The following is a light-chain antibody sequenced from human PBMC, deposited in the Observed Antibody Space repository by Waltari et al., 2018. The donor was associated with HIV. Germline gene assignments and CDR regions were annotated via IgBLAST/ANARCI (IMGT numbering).Light chain of an antibody. CDR3: QVWDTSSDQNV. CDR1: NIGSKS. CDR2: ADS. V-gene: IGLV3-21*02. Sequence: SYVLTQPPSVSVAPGQPARITCEGKNIGSKSVTWYQQKPGQAPGLVVYADSDRPSGIPERFSGSNSGNTATLTISWVEAGDEADYYCQVWDTSSDQNVFAAGTKVTVL. J-gene: IGLJ1*01.